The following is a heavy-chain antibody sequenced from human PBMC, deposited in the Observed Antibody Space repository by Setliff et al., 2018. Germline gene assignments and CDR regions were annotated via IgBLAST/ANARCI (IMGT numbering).Heavy chain of an antibody. CDR1: GFTFSGYG. Sequence: PGGSLRLSCAASGFTFSGYGMHWVRQAPGKGLEWVTFIQYDGTKKNYADSVNGRFTVSRDNAKNSLYLQMNSLRAEDTAVYYCARGVPFDYWGQGTLVTVSS. D-gene: IGHD3-10*01. CDR2: IQYDGTKK. CDR3: ARGVPFDY. V-gene: IGHV3-30*02. J-gene: IGHJ4*02.